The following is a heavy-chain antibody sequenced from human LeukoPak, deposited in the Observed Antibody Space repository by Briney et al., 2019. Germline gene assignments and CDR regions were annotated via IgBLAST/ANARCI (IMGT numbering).Heavy chain of an antibody. CDR3: ARGRYDFWSGYKASSPLDP. J-gene: IGHJ5*02. D-gene: IGHD3-3*01. CDR1: GGSFSGYY. V-gene: IGHV4-34*01. CDR2: INHSGST. Sequence: SETLSLTCAVYGGSFSGYYWSWIRQPPGKGLEWIGEINHSGSTNYNPSLKSRVTISVDTSKNQFSLKLSSVTAADTAVYYCARGRYDFWSGYKASSPLDPWGQGTLVTVSS.